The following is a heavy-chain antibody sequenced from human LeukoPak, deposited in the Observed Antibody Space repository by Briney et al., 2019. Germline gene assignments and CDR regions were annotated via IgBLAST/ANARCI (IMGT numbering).Heavy chain of an antibody. J-gene: IGHJ4*02. CDR1: GGSVSDYY. Sequence: PETLSLTCTVSGGSVSDYYWSWIRQSPGKGLEWIGYIYNPSLKSRVTISADTSKNQFSLNLSSVTAADTAVYYCASRKLGNDYWGQGTLVTVSS. CDR3: ASRKLGNDY. CDR2: IY. D-gene: IGHD7-27*01. V-gene: IGHV4-59*02.